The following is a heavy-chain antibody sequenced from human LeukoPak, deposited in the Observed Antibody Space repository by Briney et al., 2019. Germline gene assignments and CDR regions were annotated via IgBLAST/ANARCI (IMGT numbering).Heavy chain of an antibody. D-gene: IGHD3-22*01. V-gene: IGHV4-39*07. CDR1: GGSISSNSHF. CDR2: INHSGST. CDR3: ATEKTYYDSSGNYYGGVFDH. Sequence: SETLSLTCTVSGGSISSNSHFWDWIRQPPEKGLEWIGEINHSGSTNYNPSLKSRVTISVDTSKNQFSLKLSSVTAADTAVYYCATEKTYYDSSGNYYGGVFDHWGQGNLVTVSS. J-gene: IGHJ4*02.